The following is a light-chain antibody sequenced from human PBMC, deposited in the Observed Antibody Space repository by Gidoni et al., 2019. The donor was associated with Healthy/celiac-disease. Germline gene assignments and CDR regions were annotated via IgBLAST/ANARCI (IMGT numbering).Light chain of an antibody. CDR2: GNS. CDR3: QSYDSSLSAWV. J-gene: IGLJ3*02. Sequence: QSLLTQPPSLSGAPGQRVTISCTGSSANIGAGYDVHWYQQLPGTAPKLLIYGNSNRPSGVPDRFSGSKSGTSASLAITGLQAEDEADYYCQSYDSSLSAWVFGGGTKLTVL. V-gene: IGLV1-40*01. CDR1: SANIGAGYD.